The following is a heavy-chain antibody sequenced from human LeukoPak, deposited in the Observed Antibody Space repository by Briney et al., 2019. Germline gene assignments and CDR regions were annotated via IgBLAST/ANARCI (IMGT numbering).Heavy chain of an antibody. CDR3: AATHDYGDFCFVY. CDR1: GYSFSTYW. Sequence: GESLKISCRGSGYSFSTYWIGWVRQMPGKGLELMGIIYPGDSDTRYSPSFQGQVTISADKSISTAYLQWSSLKASDTAMYYCAATHDYGDFCFVYWGQGTLVTVSS. CDR2: IYPGDSDT. V-gene: IGHV5-51*01. D-gene: IGHD4-17*01. J-gene: IGHJ4*02.